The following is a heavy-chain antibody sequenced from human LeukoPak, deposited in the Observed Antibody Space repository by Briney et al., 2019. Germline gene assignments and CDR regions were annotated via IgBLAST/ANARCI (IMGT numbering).Heavy chain of an antibody. CDR2: IYYSGST. D-gene: IGHD3-22*01. V-gene: IGHV4-59*08. J-gene: IGHJ4*02. CDR3: ARHVGHYDSSGYYYDY. Sequence: SETLSLTCTVSGGSISSYYWSWIRQPPGKGLEWIGYIYYSGSTNYNPSLKSRVTISVDTSKNQFSLKLSSVTAADTAVYYCARHVGHYDSSGYYYDYWGQGTLVTVSS. CDR1: GGSISSYY.